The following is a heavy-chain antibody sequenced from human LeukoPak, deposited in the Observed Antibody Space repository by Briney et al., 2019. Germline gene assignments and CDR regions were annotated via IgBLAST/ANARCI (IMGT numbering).Heavy chain of an antibody. V-gene: IGHV1-18*01. CDR1: GYTFTSYG. CDR3: ARVYDSSGYYQG. Sequence: ASVKVSCKASGYTFTSYGISWVRQAPGQGLEWMGWISAYNGNTNYAQKLQGRVTMTTDTSTSTAYMELSSLRSEDTAVYYCARVYDSSGYYQGWGQGTLVTVSS. J-gene: IGHJ4*02. D-gene: IGHD3-22*01. CDR2: ISAYNGNT.